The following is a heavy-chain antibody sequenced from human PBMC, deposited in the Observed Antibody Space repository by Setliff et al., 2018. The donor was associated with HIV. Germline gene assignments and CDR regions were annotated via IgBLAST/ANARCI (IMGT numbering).Heavy chain of an antibody. CDR3: ARGRVLRGYYYYYMDV. Sequence: RLSCAASGFTFSSHAMTWVRQAPGQGLEWVSIISGSGISTYYADSVKGRFTISRDNSRNMLYLQMNSLRSEGTAVYYCARGRVLRGYYYYYMDVWGKGTTVTVSS. J-gene: IGHJ6*03. D-gene: IGHD3-3*01. V-gene: IGHV3-23*01. CDR2: ISGSGIST. CDR1: GFTFSSHA.